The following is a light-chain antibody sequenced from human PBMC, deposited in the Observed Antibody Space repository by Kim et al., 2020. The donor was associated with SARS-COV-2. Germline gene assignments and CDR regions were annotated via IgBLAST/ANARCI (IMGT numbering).Light chain of an antibody. CDR1: RSNIGSNY. CDR2: DDS. Sequence: QSVLSQPPSASETPGQRVTISCSGSRSNIGSNYVHWYQQFPGTAPKLLIHDDSQRPSGVPDRFSGSRSGTSASLAISGLRSEDEADYFCAAWDDGLSAWLFGGGTQLTVL. J-gene: IGLJ3*02. CDR3: AAWDDGLSAWL. V-gene: IGLV1-47*02.